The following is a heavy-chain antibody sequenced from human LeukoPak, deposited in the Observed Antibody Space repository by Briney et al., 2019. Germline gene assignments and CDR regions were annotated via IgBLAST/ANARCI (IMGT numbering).Heavy chain of an antibody. V-gene: IGHV1-69*05. Sequence: ASVKVSCKASGGTFSSYAISWVRQAPGQGLEWMGGIIPIFGTANYAQKFQGRVIMTRDTSTSTVYMELSSLRSEDTAVYYCAAIDSSGWFTLDYWGQGTLVTVSS. D-gene: IGHD6-19*01. CDR3: AAIDSSGWFTLDY. J-gene: IGHJ4*02. CDR1: GGTFSSYA. CDR2: IIPIFGTA.